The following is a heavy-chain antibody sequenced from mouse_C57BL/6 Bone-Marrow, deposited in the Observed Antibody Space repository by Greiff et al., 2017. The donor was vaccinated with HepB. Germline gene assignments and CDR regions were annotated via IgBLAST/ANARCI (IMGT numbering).Heavy chain of an antibody. Sequence: VQLVESGAELARPGASVKLSCKASGYTFTSYGISWVKQRTGQGLEWIGEIYPRSGNTYYNEKFKGKATLTADKSSNTAYMELRSLTSEDSAVYFCARVGLRRRDYAMDYWGQGTSVTVSS. D-gene: IGHD2-4*01. CDR2: IYPRSGNT. J-gene: IGHJ4*01. V-gene: IGHV1-81*01. CDR1: GYTFTSYG. CDR3: ARVGLRRRDYAMDY.